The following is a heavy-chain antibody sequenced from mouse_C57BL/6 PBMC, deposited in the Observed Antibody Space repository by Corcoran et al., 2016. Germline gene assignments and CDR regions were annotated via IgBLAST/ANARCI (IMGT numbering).Heavy chain of an antibody. CDR3: TRSTAPATLYAMDY. D-gene: IGHD3-1*01. V-gene: IGHV9-3*01. CDR1: GYTFTTYG. J-gene: IGHJ4*01. Sequence: QIQLVQSGPELKKPGETVKISCKASGYTFTTYGMSWVKQAPGKGLKWMGWINTYSGVPTYADDFKGRCAFSLATSASTAYLQINNLNNEDTATDFCTRSTAPATLYAMDYWGQGTSVTVSS. CDR2: INTYSGVP.